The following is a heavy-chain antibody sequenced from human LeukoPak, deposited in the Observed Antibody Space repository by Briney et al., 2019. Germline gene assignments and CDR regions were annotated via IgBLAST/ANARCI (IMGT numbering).Heavy chain of an antibody. V-gene: IGHV4-30-2*06. J-gene: IGHJ4*02. D-gene: IGHD6-19*01. CDR3: ARVKPAVAGTPVDY. CDR1: GGSISRGGDS. CDR2: ISHSGNT. Sequence: PSETLSLTCAVSGGSISRGGDSWNWIRHSPGKGLELIGYISHSGNTYYNPSLKSRVTISVDTSKNQFSLKLSSVTAADTAVYYCARVKPAVAGTPVDYWGQGTLVTVSS.